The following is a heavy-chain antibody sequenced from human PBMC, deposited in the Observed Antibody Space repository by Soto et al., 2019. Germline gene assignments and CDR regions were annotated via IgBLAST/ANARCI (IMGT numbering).Heavy chain of an antibody. D-gene: IGHD3-10*01. J-gene: IGHJ6*03. CDR3: ARDWYFYGSGSPNHMDV. V-gene: IGHV1-18*01. CDR1: GYTFSNYG. Sequence: QVQLVQSGDEMRKPGASVKVSCQASGYTFSNYGITWVRQAPGQGLEWMGWISAHNGNSKYAQSLQGRLTLTTDTSTSTAYMELRSLRSDDTAVYYRARDWYFYGSGSPNHMDVWGKGTTVSVSS. CDR2: ISAHNGNS.